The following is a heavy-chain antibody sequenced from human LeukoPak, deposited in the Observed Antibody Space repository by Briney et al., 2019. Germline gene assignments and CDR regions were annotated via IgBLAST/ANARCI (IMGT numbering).Heavy chain of an antibody. Sequence: SETLSLTCAVYGGSFSGYYWSWIRQPPGKGLEWIGEINHSGSTNYNLSLKSRVTISVDTSKNQFSLKLSSVTAADTAVYYCARRGITMVRGVSSAYYYYMDVWGKGTTVTISS. D-gene: IGHD3-10*01. J-gene: IGHJ6*03. CDR2: INHSGST. V-gene: IGHV4-34*01. CDR3: ARRGITMVRGVSSAYYYYMDV. CDR1: GGSFSGYY.